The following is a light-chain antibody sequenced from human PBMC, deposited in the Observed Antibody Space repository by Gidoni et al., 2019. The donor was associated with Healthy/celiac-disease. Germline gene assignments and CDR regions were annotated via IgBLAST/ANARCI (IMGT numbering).Light chain of an antibody. V-gene: IGLV1-44*01. CDR1: SSNIGSNT. CDR2: SNN. Sequence: TISCSGSSSNIGSNTVNCYQQLPGTAPKLLIYSNNQRPSGVPDRFSGSKSGTSASLAISGLQSEDEADYYCAAWDDSLNGRVFGGGTKLTVL. CDR3: AAWDDSLNGRV. J-gene: IGLJ3*02.